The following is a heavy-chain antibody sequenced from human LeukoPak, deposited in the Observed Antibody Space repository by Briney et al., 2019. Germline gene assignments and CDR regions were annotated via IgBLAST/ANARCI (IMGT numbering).Heavy chain of an antibody. Sequence: GGSLRLSCEGSGFSLASYAMHWVRQAPGKGLEWVAIVLYDGNIEYYADSVKGRFTISRDNSRNTLHLQMDSLRADDTAVYYCATSYSSSSGPFDSWGQGTLVTVSS. CDR1: GFSLASYA. J-gene: IGHJ4*02. V-gene: IGHV3-30*03. CDR3: ATSYSSSSGPFDS. CDR2: VLYDGNIE. D-gene: IGHD6-6*01.